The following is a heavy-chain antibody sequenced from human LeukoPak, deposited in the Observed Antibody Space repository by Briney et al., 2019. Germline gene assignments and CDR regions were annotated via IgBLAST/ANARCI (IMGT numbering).Heavy chain of an antibody. Sequence: ASVKVSCKASGYTFTNYGISWVRQAPGQGLEWMGWISAYNGHTKYAQKVQGRVTMTRDTSTSTAYMELRSLRSDDTAVYYCARDYSFDYWGQGTLVTVSS. CDR1: GYTFTNYG. CDR3: ARDYSFDY. V-gene: IGHV1-18*01. CDR2: ISAYNGHT. J-gene: IGHJ4*02.